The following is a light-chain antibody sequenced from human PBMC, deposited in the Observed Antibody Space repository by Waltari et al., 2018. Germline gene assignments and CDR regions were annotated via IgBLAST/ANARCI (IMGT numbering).Light chain of an antibody. Sequence: CRARQTVAGDNLAWYQHQRGQAPRLLIYAASSRAAGVPDRFRGSASGTDFTLTISRLEPEDFAVYYCQQFDASVLTFGGGTKVEMK. CDR3: QQFDASVLT. V-gene: IGKV3-20*01. J-gene: IGKJ4*01. CDR1: QTVAGDN. CDR2: AAS.